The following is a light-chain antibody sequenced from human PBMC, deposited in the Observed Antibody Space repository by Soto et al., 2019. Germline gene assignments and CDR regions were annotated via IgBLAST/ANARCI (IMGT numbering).Light chain of an antibody. Sequence: DIQMTQFPSTLSASIGDRVTITCRASQSISVWMAWYKQIPGKAPQLLIYDASNLQSGVPSRFSGAGSGTEFPLPVSSLPPDDSATSYCQQSPNYPFTFGPGTTVHI. CDR2: DAS. CDR3: QQSPNYPFT. J-gene: IGKJ3*01. CDR1: QSISVW. V-gene: IGKV1-5*01.